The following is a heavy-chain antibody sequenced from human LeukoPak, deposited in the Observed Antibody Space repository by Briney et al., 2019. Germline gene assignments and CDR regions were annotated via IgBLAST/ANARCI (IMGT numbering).Heavy chain of an antibody. CDR2: INHSGST. Sequence: PSETLSLTCAVYGGSFSGYYWSWIRQPPGKGLEWIGEINHSGSTNYNPSLKSRVTISVDTSKNQFSLKLSSVTAADTAVYYCKKGGSSSRGYYYYYMDVWGKGTTVTVSS. CDR1: GGSFSGYY. J-gene: IGHJ6*03. D-gene: IGHD6-6*01. CDR3: KKGGSSSRGYYYYYMDV. V-gene: IGHV4-34*01.